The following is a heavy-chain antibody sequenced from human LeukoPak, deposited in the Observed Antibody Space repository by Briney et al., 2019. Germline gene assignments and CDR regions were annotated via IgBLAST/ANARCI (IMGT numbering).Heavy chain of an antibody. CDR2: IDPEDGDT. Sequence: ASVKVSCKISGYTLSDLSIHWVRQAPGKGLEWVGGIDPEDGDTVYARNFRGRFTVTEDTSTDTSYMELSSLTADDTAVYYCATARYDDNDYYYCYMDVWGDGTSVTVSS. J-gene: IGHJ6*03. D-gene: IGHD3-9*01. CDR1: GYTLSDLS. V-gene: IGHV1-24*01. CDR3: ATARYDDNDYYYCYMDV.